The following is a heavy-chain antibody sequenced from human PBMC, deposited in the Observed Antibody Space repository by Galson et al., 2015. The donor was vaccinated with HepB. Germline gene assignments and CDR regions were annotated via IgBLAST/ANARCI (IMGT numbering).Heavy chain of an antibody. J-gene: IGHJ4*02. CDR1: GFTFSSYG. Sequence: SLRLSCAASGFTFSSYGMHWVRQAPGKGLEWVAVISYDGSNKYYADSVKGRFTISRDNSKNTLYLQMNSLRAEDTAVYYCAKDLDPYSYGFFDYWGQGTLVTVSS. V-gene: IGHV3-30*18. D-gene: IGHD5-18*01. CDR2: ISYDGSNK. CDR3: AKDLDPYSYGFFDY.